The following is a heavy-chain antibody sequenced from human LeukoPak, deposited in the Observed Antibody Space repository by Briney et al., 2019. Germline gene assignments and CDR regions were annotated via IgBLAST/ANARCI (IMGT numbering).Heavy chain of an antibody. CDR1: GFTFSSYA. V-gene: IGHV3-30-3*01. D-gene: IGHD2-21*02. CDR2: ISYDGSNK. J-gene: IGHJ4*02. Sequence: PGRSLRLSCAASGFTFSSYAMHWVRQAPSKGLEWVAVISYDGSNKYYADSVKGRFTISRDNSKNTLYLQMNSLRAEDTAVYYCAREGYCGGDCYSNYFDYWGQGTLVTVSS. CDR3: AREGYCGGDCYSNYFDY.